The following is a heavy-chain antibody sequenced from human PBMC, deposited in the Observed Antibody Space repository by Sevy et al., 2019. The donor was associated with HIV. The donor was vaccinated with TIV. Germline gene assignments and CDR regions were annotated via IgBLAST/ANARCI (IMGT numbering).Heavy chain of an antibody. CDR2: IKEDGSET. V-gene: IGHV3-7*01. J-gene: IGHJ4*02. CDR1: GFTFGDYW. D-gene: IGHD6-13*01. CDR3: AKGVDS. Sequence: GGSLRLSCTASGFTFGDYWMNWVRQAPGKGLEWVGNIKEDGSETYYLDSVKGRFTISRDNAKNSLYLQMNSLRAEDTAVYYCAKGVDSWGQGTLVTVSS.